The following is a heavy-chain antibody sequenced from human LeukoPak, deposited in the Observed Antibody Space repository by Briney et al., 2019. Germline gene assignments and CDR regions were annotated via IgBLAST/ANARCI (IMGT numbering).Heavy chain of an antibody. CDR1: GGSISSGSYY. D-gene: IGHD3-16*01. V-gene: IGHV4-61*02. Sequence: PSETLSLTCTVSGGSISSGSYYWSWIRQPAGKGLEWIGRIYTSGSTNYNPSLKSRVTISVDTSKNQFSLKLSSVTAADTAVYYCASSYVTEQPFLYWGQGTLVTVSS. CDR3: ASSYVTEQPFLY. CDR2: IYTSGST. J-gene: IGHJ4*02.